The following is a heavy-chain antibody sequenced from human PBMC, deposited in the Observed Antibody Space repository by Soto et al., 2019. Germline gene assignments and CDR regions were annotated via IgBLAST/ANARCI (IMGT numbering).Heavy chain of an antibody. CDR1: GFTFSSYE. CDR2: ISSSGSTI. D-gene: IGHD5-18*01. CDR3: ARGRRHSYGPFDY. J-gene: IGHJ4*02. V-gene: IGHV3-48*03. Sequence: PGGSLRLSCAASGFTFSSYEMNWVRQAPGKGLEWVSYISSSGSTIYYADSVKGRFTISRDNAKNSLYLQMNSLRAEDTAVYYCARGRRHSYGPFDYCGQGTLVTVYS.